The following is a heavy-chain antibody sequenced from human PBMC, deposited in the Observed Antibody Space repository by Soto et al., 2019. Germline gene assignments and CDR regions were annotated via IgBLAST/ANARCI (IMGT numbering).Heavy chain of an antibody. D-gene: IGHD1-26*01. V-gene: IGHV4-39*01. J-gene: IGHJ3*02. CDR1: GASIITGNFY. Sequence: QLQESGPGLVKPSETLSLTCTVSGASIITGNFYWAWIRQSPGTGLEWMGSICFGRVTYFNPYLKNRLTISADTAKNQFSLNLNSVTAADTAVYYCARQPLHRVGSSISTLDIWGKGTVVTVSS. CDR2: ICFGRVT. CDR3: ARQPLHRVGSSISTLDI.